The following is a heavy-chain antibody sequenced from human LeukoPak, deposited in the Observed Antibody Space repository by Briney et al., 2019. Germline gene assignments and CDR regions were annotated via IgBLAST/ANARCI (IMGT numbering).Heavy chain of an antibody. V-gene: IGHV1-69*04. J-gene: IGHJ4*01. CDR3: ARDFSSVGGSDY. CDR1: GGTFSSYA. CDR2: IIPILGIA. Sequence: SVKVSCKASGGTFSSYAISWVRQAPGQGLEWMGRIIPILGIANYAQEFQGRVTITADKSTSTAYMELSSLRSEDTAVYYCARDFSSVGGSDYWGQEPWSPSPQ. D-gene: IGHD5-12*01.